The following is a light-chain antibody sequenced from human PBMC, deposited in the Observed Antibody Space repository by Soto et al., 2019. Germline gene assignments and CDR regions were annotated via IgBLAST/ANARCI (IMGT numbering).Light chain of an antibody. CDR1: QSVSNNY. CDR3: QRSGGSPLVS. Sequence: IVLTQSPGTLSLSPGDRATLSCRASQSVSNNYLAWYQQKPGQAPRLLISGASSRATGTPDRFSGSGSGTDCSLTVSSLEPDDFAVYYWQRSGGSPLVSFGGGTKVEIK. V-gene: IGKV3-20*01. CDR2: GAS. J-gene: IGKJ4*01.